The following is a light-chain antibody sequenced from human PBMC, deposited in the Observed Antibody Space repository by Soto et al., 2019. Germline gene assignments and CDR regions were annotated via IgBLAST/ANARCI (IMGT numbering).Light chain of an antibody. CDR2: RND. J-gene: IGLJ2*01. Sequence: QSVLTQPPSASGTPGQRVTISCSGSSSNVGSNYVYWYQKVPGTAPKLLVYRNDQRPSGVPDRFSGSKSGTSASLAISRLRSEDEAEYFCSTWDDSLSGIIFGGGTKVTVL. V-gene: IGLV1-47*01. CDR3: STWDDSLSGII. CDR1: SSNVGSNY.